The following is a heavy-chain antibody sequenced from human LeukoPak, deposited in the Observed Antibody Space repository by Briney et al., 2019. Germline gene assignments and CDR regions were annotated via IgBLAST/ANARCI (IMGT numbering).Heavy chain of an antibody. CDR3: ARLGSLVVAATSLDY. Sequence: SETLSLTCAVYGGSFSGYYWSWIRQPPGKGLEWIGEINHSGSTNYNPSLKSRVTISVDTSKNQFSLKLSSVTAADTAVYYCARLGSLVVAATSLDYWGQGTLVTVSS. CDR1: GGSFSGYY. D-gene: IGHD2-15*01. V-gene: IGHV4-34*01. CDR2: INHSGST. J-gene: IGHJ4*02.